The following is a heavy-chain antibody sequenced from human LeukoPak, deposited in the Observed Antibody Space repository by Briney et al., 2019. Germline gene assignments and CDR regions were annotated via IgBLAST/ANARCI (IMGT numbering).Heavy chain of an antibody. CDR3: ARDQRGFWSGYYYYYYMDV. Sequence: ASVKVSCKASGYTFASYGIDWVRQAPGQGLEWMGWISGYNDDTYYAQNLQGRVTMTTDTSTSTAYMELRSLTSDDTALYYCARDQRGFWSGYYYYYYMDVWGKGTTVTVSS. V-gene: IGHV1-18*01. CDR1: GYTFASYG. J-gene: IGHJ6*03. CDR2: ISGYNDDT. D-gene: IGHD3-3*01.